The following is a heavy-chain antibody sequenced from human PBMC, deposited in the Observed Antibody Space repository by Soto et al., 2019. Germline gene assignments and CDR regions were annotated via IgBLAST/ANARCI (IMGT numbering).Heavy chain of an antibody. CDR3: ARSRVAYSSSWYRPFDY. CDR1: GFTFSSYA. J-gene: IGHJ4*02. Sequence: GGSLRLSCAASGFTFSSYAMHWVRQAPGKGLEWVAVISYDGSNKYYADSVKGRFTISRDNSKNTLYVQMNSLRAEDTAVYYCARSRVAYSSSWYRPFDYWGQGTLVTVSS. D-gene: IGHD6-13*01. V-gene: IGHV3-30-3*01. CDR2: ISYDGSNK.